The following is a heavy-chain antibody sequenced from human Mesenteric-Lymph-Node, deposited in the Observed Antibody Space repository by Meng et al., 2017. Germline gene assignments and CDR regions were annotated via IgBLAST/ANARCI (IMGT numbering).Heavy chain of an antibody. J-gene: IGHJ5*02. V-gene: IGHV1-2*06. CDR1: GYTFTGYY. CDR3: ARDDAIRQRYMVRETNWFDP. D-gene: IGHD3-10*01. CDR2: INPNSGGT. Sequence: ASVKVSCKASGYTFTGYYMHWVRQAPGQGLEWMGRINPNSGGTNYAQKFQGRVTMTRDTSISTAYMELSRLRSDDTAVYYCARDDAIRQRYMVRETNWFDPWGQGTLVTVSS.